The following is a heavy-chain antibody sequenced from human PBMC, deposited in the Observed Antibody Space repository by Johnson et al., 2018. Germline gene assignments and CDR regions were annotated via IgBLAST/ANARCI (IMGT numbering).Heavy chain of an antibody. CDR3: AKDGGRGHDAFDI. D-gene: IGHD2-15*01. J-gene: IGHJ3*02. CDR2: ISGSGGVS. V-gene: IGHV3-23*04. Sequence: VQLVESGGGFVQPGGSLRLSCAASGFTFSTYTMSWVRQAPGKGLEWVSAISGSGGVSYYSDSVKGRFIISRDKSKNMVSLQMNNLNVEDTAVYYCAKDGGRGHDAFDIWGQGTRLTVSS. CDR1: GFTFSTYT.